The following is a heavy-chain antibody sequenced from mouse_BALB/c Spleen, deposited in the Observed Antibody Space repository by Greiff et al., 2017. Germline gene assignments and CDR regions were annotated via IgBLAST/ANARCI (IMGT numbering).Heavy chain of an antibody. CDR3: ARGSYYRYDDWDEDWFAY. D-gene: IGHD2-14*01. Sequence: EVQLQQSGPELVKPGASMKISCKASGYSFTGYTMNWVQQSHGKNLEWIGLINPYNGGTSYNQKFKGKATLTVDKSSSTAYMELLSLTSEDSAVYYCARGSYYRYDDWDEDWFAYWGQGTLVTVSA. CDR2: INPYNGGT. J-gene: IGHJ3*01. CDR1: GYSFTGYT. V-gene: IGHV1-26*01.